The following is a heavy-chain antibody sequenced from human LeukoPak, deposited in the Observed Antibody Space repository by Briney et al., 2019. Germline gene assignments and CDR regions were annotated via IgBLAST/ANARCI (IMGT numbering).Heavy chain of an antibody. Sequence: SETLSLTCTVSGDSISSYYWSWIRQPPGGGLEWVGYIYHSGSTNYNPSLKSRVTISVDTSKNQFSLKLISVTAADTAAYYCARALRQQLVTGWFDPWGQGTLVTVSS. CDR2: IYHSGST. J-gene: IGHJ5*02. V-gene: IGHV4-59*01. CDR3: ARALRQQLVTGWFDP. CDR1: GDSISSYY. D-gene: IGHD6-13*01.